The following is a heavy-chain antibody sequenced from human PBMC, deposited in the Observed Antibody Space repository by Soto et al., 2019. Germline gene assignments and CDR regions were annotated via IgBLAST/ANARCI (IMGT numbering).Heavy chain of an antibody. J-gene: IGHJ6*02. CDR3: AIDQFVSVSYNYYGMDG. CDR1: GFNVKDAW. CDR2: IKSKSEDGTT. D-gene: IGHD6-6*01. Sequence: EVQLVESGGGLVKPGGSLRVSCAVSGFNVKDAWMNWLRQAPGTGLEWVGRIKSKSEDGTTDYTAAVKGRFTISRDESGTTVYLQMSALKKEDTAVSYRAIDQFVSVSYNYYGMDGWGQGTTVTVAS. V-gene: IGHV3-15*07.